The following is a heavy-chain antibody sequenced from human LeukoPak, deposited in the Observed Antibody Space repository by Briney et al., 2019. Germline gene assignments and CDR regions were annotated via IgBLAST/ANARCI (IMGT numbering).Heavy chain of an antibody. V-gene: IGHV1-18*01. Sequence: ASVKVSCKASGYTFTSYGVSWVRQAPGQSLEWLGWISAYNGNTYYAENFQARVTMTTDTSTSTAYMELRSLKSDDTAVYYCARDRPRMITFGGVKYWFDPWGQGTLVTVSS. CDR3: ARDRPRMITFGGVKYWFDP. CDR1: GYTFTSYG. CDR2: ISAYNGNT. D-gene: IGHD3-16*01. J-gene: IGHJ5*02.